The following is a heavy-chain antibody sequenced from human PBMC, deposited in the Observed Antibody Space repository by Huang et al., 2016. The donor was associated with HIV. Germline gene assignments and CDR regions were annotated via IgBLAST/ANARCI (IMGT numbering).Heavy chain of an antibody. V-gene: IGHV1-18*01. J-gene: IGHJ4*02. CDR1: GYTFIDKG. D-gene: IGHD6-19*01. Sequence: QVQLVQSGGEVKQPGAAVKVSCRTSGYTFIDKGISWVRQAPGQGLEWMGWIRGQNGKTNYARKLHGRVNMTTDTSTSTAYMELRYLRSDDTAIYYCARDDRRWLAYFDFWGQGTLVTVSS. CDR3: ARDDRRWLAYFDF. CDR2: IRGQNGKT.